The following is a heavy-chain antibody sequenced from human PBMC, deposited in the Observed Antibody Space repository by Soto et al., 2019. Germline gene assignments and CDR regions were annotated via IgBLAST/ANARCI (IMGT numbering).Heavy chain of an antibody. CDR3: GLYDALFFDF. J-gene: IGHJ4*02. CDR2: ITNSAYT. D-gene: IGHD2-8*01. Sequence: GGSLRLSCAASGFTFSTFNMNWVRQAPGKGLEWVSSITNSAYTSYADSVKGRFTISRDNAKDSLYLQMNSLRAEDTAVYYCGLYDALFFDFWGQGALVTVSS. CDR1: GFTFSTFN. V-gene: IGHV3-21*01.